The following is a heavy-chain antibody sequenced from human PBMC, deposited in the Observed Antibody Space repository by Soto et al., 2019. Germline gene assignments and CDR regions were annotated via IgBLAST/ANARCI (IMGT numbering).Heavy chain of an antibody. J-gene: IGHJ6*03. CDR3: ARRTMGNYCYMDV. D-gene: IGHD3-10*01. CDR2: ISSSGTID. Sequence: QVQLVESGGGLVKPGGSLRLSCVASGFTLSDYYMSWIRQAPGKGLEWVSYISSSGTIDNYADSVKGRFTISRDNAKNSLFLQMNGLRAEDTAGYYRARRTMGNYCYMDVWGKGTTVTVT. V-gene: IGHV3-11*01. CDR1: GFTLSDYY.